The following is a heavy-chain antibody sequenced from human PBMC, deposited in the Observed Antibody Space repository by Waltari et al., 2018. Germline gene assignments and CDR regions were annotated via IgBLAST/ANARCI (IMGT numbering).Heavy chain of an antibody. CDR1: GCSISSYY. J-gene: IGHJ4*02. D-gene: IGHD2-21*01. CDR2: IYYSGST. Sequence: QVQLQESGPGLVKPSETLSTTCTVSGCSISSYYWSWIRQPPGKGLVWIGYIYYSGSTNYNPSLKGGFTISVDTSKNQFSLKLSSVTAADTAVYYCARGRVGGASFDYWGQGTLVTVSS. V-gene: IGHV4-59*01. CDR3: ARGRVGGASFDY.